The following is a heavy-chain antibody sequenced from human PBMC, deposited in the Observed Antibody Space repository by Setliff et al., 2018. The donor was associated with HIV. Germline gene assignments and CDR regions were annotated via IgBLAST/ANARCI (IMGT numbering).Heavy chain of an antibody. CDR3: ARDAGPHYGSGPPLEY. CDR1: GGSISNYY. J-gene: IGHJ4*02. Sequence: SETLSLTCSISGGSISNYYWVWIRQSPGKGLEWIGHIHYGGGTYYNPSLESRVSISRDTSKNQFSLKLSSVTATDTAVYYCARDAGPHYGSGPPLEYWGQGIQVTVSS. CDR2: IHYGGGT. V-gene: IGHV4-59*12. D-gene: IGHD3-10*01.